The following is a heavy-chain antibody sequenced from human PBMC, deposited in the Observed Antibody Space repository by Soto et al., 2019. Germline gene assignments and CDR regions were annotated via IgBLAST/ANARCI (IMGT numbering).Heavy chain of an antibody. J-gene: IGHJ3*01. CDR1: GFIFSDHY. Sequence: EVQLVESGGGLVQPGGSLRLSCAASGFIFSDHYMDWVRQAPGKGLEWVGRSRNKPNAYSTEYAASVKGRFTISRDDSKTARYLQMNSLKAEDTAVYYCARRYSAWGDAFDVWGQGTMVTVSS. D-gene: IGHD5-12*01. CDR2: SRNKPNAYST. V-gene: IGHV3-72*01. CDR3: ARRYSAWGDAFDV.